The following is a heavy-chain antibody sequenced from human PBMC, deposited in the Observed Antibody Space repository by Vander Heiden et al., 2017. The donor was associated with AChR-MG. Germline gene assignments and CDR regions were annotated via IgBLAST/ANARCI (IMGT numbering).Heavy chain of an antibody. Sequence: EVQLLESGGGLVQPGASLRLSCAPSGFTFRRYAMSWVRQAPGKGLEWVSTISGSDDGTYYGDSVKGRFTISRDSSKNTLYLQMNSLRAEDTAVYYCAKSHSDYAYYYYGMDVWGQGTTVTVSS. CDR2: ISGSDDGT. V-gene: IGHV3-23*01. CDR3: AKSHSDYAYYYYGMDV. J-gene: IGHJ6*02. CDR1: GFTFRRYA. D-gene: IGHD4-4*01.